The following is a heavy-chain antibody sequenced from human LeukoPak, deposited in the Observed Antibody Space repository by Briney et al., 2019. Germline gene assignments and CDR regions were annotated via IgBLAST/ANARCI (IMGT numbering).Heavy chain of an antibody. Sequence: ASVKVSCKASGCDFTRYDIKWVRLAPGQGLEWMGWINPNSGGTNYAQKFQGRVTMTRDTSISTAYMELSRLRSDDTAVYYCARERSVIVVVPAAINNWFDPWGQGTLVTVSS. CDR2: INPNSGGT. J-gene: IGHJ5*02. D-gene: IGHD2-2*02. CDR1: GCDFTRYD. V-gene: IGHV1-2*02. CDR3: ARERSVIVVVPAAINNWFDP.